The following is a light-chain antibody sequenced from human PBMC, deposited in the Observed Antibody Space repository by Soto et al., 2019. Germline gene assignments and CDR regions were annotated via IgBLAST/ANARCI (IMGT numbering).Light chain of an antibody. CDR2: AAS. J-gene: IGKJ1*01. Sequence: DIQMTQSPSSLSASVGDTVTIGCRANETVSIYLNWYQQQTGKAPKLLIYAASTLQSGVPSRFSGGGSGTHFTLTIISRQPDDFATYHCQQSFGVPPTFGQGTKVEIK. V-gene: IGKV1-39*01. CDR1: ETVSIY. CDR3: QQSFGVPPT.